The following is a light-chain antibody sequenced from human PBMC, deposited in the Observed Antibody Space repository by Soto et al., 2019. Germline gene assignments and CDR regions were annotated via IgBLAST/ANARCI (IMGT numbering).Light chain of an antibody. V-gene: IGKV1D-12*01. Sequence: DIQMTQSPSSVSASVGDRVTITCRASQGISSFLSWYQQKPGKAPKLLIYSASRLQSGVPSRFSGSASGTDFTLTISSLQPEDFATYYCQQAQSFPLTFGGGTKVEIK. CDR1: QGISSF. J-gene: IGKJ4*01. CDR2: SAS. CDR3: QQAQSFPLT.